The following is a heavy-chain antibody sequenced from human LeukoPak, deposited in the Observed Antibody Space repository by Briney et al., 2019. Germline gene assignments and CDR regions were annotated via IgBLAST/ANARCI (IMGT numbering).Heavy chain of an antibody. CDR3: TTGPLRINMIVIDY. D-gene: IGHD3-22*01. Sequence: GGSLRLSCAASGFTFSSYWTSWVRQAPGKGLEWVANIKQDGSEKYYVDSVKGRFTISRDNAKNSLYLQMNSLKTEDTAVYYCTTGPLRINMIVIDYWGQGTLVTVSS. CDR1: GFTFSSYW. J-gene: IGHJ4*02. CDR2: IKQDGSEK. V-gene: IGHV3-7*03.